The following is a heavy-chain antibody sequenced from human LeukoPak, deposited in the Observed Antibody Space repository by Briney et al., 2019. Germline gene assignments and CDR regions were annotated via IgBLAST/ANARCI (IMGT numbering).Heavy chain of an antibody. CDR1: GFRFADYG. D-gene: IGHD1-26*01. Sequence: GGSLRHSCAASGFRFADYGMSWVRHPPGKGLEWVSGINWDGDSIGYAESVKGRFTITRDNDKNSLFLQMNGLRAEDTALYYCARLGGAQFYFYYYMAVWAKGTTVTVSS. J-gene: IGHJ6*03. CDR3: ARLGGAQFYFYYYMAV. V-gene: IGHV3-20*04. CDR2: INWDGDSI.